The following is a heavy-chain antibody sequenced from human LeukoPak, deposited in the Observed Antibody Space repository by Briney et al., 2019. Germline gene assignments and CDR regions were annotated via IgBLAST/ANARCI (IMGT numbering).Heavy chain of an antibody. CDR1: GGSIRSDFHY. CDR3: TRRASGSGGTQAGMDV. CDR2: ILYTGGS. Sequence: SETLSLTCTVSGGSIRSDFHYWDWIRQPPGKGLEWIGSILYTGGSWVKPSLKSRASISVDTSRNQFSLTLHSVNAVDTALYYCTRRASGSGGTQAGMDVWGQGTTVTVSS. V-gene: IGHV4-39*01. J-gene: IGHJ6*02. D-gene: IGHD2-15*01.